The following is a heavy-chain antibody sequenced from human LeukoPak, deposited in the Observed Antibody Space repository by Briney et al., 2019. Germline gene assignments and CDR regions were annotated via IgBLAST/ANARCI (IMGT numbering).Heavy chain of an antibody. CDR2: ISAYNGNT. J-gene: IGHJ3*02. V-gene: IGHV1-18*01. CDR1: GYTFTSYG. D-gene: IGHD2-2*02. CDR3: ARDSLRCSSTSCYKPAGWVAFDI. Sequence: ASVKVSCKASGYTFTSYGISWVRQAPGQGLEWMGWISAYNGNTNYAQKLQGRVTMTTDISTSTAYMELRSLRSDDTAVYYYARDSLRCSSTSCYKPAGWVAFDIWGQGTMVTVSS.